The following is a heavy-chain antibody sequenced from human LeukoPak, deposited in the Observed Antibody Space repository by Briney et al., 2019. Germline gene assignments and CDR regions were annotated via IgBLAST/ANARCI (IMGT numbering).Heavy chain of an antibody. CDR3: ARSTYSGRYSDYYGMDV. D-gene: IGHD1-26*01. CDR1: GGTFSSYA. Sequence: SVKVSCKASGGTFSSYAISWVRQAPGPGLEWMGRIIPIFGIANYAQKFQARVTITADKSTSTAYMELSSLRSEDTAVYYCARSTYSGRYSDYYGMDVWGQGTTVTVSS. CDR2: IIPIFGIA. V-gene: IGHV1-69*04. J-gene: IGHJ6*02.